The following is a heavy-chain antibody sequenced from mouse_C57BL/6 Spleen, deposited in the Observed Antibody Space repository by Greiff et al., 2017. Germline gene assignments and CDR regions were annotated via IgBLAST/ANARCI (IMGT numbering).Heavy chain of an antibody. CDR1: GYTFTSYW. Sequence: QVQLKQPGAELVMPGASVKLSCKASGYTFTSYWMHWVKQRPGQGLEWIGEIDPSDSYTNYNQKFKGKSTLTVDKSSSTAYMQLSSLTSEDSAVYYCARSYYGSSYEAYWGQGTLVTVSA. CDR3: ARSYYGSSYEAY. V-gene: IGHV1-69*01. J-gene: IGHJ3*01. CDR2: IDPSDSYT. D-gene: IGHD1-1*01.